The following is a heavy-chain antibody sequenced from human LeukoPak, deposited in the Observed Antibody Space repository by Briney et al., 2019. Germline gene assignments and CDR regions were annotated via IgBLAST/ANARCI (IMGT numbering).Heavy chain of an antibody. CDR2: INHSGST. D-gene: IGHD3-16*01. CDR3: ARDYRENGGDWFDP. V-gene: IGHV4-34*01. J-gene: IGHJ5*02. CDR1: GGSFSGYY. Sequence: SETLSLTCAVYGGSFSGYYWSWIRQPPGKGLEWIGEINHSGSTYYNPSLKSRVTISVDSSKNQFSLKLTSVTAADTAVYYCARDYRENGGDWFDPWGQGTLVTVSS.